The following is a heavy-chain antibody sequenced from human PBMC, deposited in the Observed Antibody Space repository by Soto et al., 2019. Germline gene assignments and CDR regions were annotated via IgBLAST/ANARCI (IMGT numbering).Heavy chain of an antibody. CDR2: ISGSGGST. Sequence: GGSLRLSCAASGFTFSSYAMSWVRQAPGKGLEWVSAISGSGGSTYYADSVKGRFTISRDNSKNTLYLQMNSLRAEDTAVYYCAKDVSPKGYYDSSGYDYWGQGTLVTVS. CDR1: GFTFSSYA. J-gene: IGHJ4*02. D-gene: IGHD3-22*01. V-gene: IGHV3-23*01. CDR3: AKDVSPKGYYDSSGYDY.